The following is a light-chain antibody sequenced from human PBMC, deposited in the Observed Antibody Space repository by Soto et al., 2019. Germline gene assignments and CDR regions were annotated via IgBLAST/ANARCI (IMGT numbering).Light chain of an antibody. J-gene: IGKJ5*01. V-gene: IGKV1-39*01. CDR1: QSISRN. Sequence: DIQMTQSPSSLSASVGDRVTITCRASQSISRNLNWYQHKPGKAPKLLIYAASSLQNGVPSRFSGRGSGTEFTLSISSLQPEDFGTYYCQQSYTTASITFVQGTRLEIK. CDR3: QQSYTTASIT. CDR2: AAS.